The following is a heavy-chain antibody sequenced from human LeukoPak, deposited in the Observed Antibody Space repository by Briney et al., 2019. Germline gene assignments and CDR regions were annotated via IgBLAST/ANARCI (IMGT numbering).Heavy chain of an antibody. J-gene: IGHJ3*02. V-gene: IGHV4-59*01. CDR2: IYYSGGT. Sequence: SETLSLTCTVSGGSISSYYWSWIRQPPGKGLEWIGYIYYSGGTNYNPSLKSRVTISVDTSKNQFSLKLSSVTAADTAVYYCARVSYDSSGYYYVHAFDIWGQGTMVTVSS. D-gene: IGHD3-22*01. CDR3: ARVSYDSSGYYYVHAFDI. CDR1: GGSISSYY.